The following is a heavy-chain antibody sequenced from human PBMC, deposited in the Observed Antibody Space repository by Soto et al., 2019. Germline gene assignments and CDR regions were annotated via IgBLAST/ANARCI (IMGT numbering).Heavy chain of an antibody. J-gene: IGHJ3*02. D-gene: IGHD1-26*01. CDR1: GGSFSGYY. CDR2: INHSGST. CDR3: ARGRSEHREDAFDI. Sequence: SETLSLTCAVYGGSFSGYYWSWIRQPPGKGLEWIGEINHSGSTNYNPSLKSRVTISVDTSKNQFSLKLSSVTAADTAVYYCARGRSEHREDAFDIWGQGTMVTVSS. V-gene: IGHV4-34*01.